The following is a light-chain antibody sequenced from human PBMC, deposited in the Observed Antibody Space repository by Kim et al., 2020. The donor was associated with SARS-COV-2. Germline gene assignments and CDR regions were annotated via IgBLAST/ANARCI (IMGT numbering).Light chain of an antibody. CDR2: EDN. CDR3: QSYDSNNPWV. CDR1: SGSIASNY. J-gene: IGLJ3*02. V-gene: IGLV6-57*04. Sequence: NFMLTQPHSVSESPGKTVTISCTRSSGSIASNYVQWYQQRPGSAPTTVIYEDNQRPSGVPDRFSGSIDSSSNSASLTISGLKTEDEADYYCQSYDSNNPWVFGGGTQLTDL.